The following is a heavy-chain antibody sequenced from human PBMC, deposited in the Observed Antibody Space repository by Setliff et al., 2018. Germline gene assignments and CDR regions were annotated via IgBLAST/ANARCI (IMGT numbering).Heavy chain of an antibody. D-gene: IGHD3-10*01. CDR3: ARVDFTMIQGVLGL. V-gene: IGHV4-34*01. Sequence: SETLSLTCAVYGGSFSAYYWSWIRQPPGRGLEWIGEINHSGSTNYIPSLKSRLTISVDTPKNQFSLKLSSVTAADTAVYYCARVDFTMIQGVLGLWGQGTLVTVSS. J-gene: IGHJ1*01. CDR2: INHSGST. CDR1: GGSFSAYY.